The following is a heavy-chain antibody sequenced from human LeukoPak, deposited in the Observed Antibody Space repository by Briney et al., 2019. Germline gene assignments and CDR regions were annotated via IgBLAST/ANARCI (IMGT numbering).Heavy chain of an antibody. J-gene: IGHJ6*02. CDR2: INPNIGVT. CDR1: GYTFPGYY. D-gene: IGHD3-9*01. Sequence: ASVTVSFKASGYTFPGYYIHWVRQAPGQGLEWVGWINPNIGVTNYAQKFQGRVTMTRDTSIYTAYMELSRLRSDDTAVYYCSRDVHYDTLTGYSTGMDVWGQGTTVTVSS. V-gene: IGHV1-2*02. CDR3: SRDVHYDTLTGYSTGMDV.